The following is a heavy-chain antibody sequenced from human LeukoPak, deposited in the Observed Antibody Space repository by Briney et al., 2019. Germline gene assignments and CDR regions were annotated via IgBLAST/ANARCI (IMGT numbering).Heavy chain of an antibody. CDR3: ARVDAWFGELFSWYFDL. CDR2: IYYSGST. J-gene: IGHJ2*01. V-gene: IGHV4-59*01. CDR1: GGSISSYY. D-gene: IGHD3-10*01. Sequence: SETLSLTCSVSGGSISSYYWSWIRQPPGKGLEWIGYIYYSGSTNYNPSLKSRVTISVDTSKNQFSLKLSSVTAADTAVYYCARVDAWFGELFSWYFDLWGRGTLVTVSS.